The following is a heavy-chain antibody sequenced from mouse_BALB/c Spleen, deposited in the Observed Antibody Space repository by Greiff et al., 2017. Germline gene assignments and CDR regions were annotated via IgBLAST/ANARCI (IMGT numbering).Heavy chain of an antibody. CDR1: GFTFSSFG. CDR3: ARPYYGSSYWYFEG. V-gene: IGHV5-17*02. D-gene: IGHD1-1*01. Sequence: EVMLVESGGGLVQPGGSRKLSCAASGFTFSSFGMHWVRQAPEKGLEWVAYISSGSSTIYYANTVKGRFTISRDNPKNTLFLQMTSLRSEDTAMYYCARPYYGSSYWYFEGWGAGTTVTVSS. CDR2: ISSGSSTI. J-gene: IGHJ1*01.